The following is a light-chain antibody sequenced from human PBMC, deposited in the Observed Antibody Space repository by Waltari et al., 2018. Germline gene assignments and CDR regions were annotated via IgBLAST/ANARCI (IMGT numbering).Light chain of an antibody. J-gene: IGKJ1*01. CDR3: QQYNNWPPWT. CDR2: GAS. Sequence: EIDMPQSPATPSVSPGERATLSCRASQSVSSNLAWYQQKPGQAPRLLIYGASTRATGIPARFSGSGSGTEFTLTISSLQSEDFTVYYCQQYNNWPPWTFGQGTKVEIK. V-gene: IGKV3-15*01. CDR1: QSVSSN.